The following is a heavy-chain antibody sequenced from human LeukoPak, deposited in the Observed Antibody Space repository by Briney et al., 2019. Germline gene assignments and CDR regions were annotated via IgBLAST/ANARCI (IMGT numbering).Heavy chain of an antibody. CDR1: GGSISSGSYY. D-gene: IGHD5-18*01. J-gene: IGHJ4*02. CDR2: IYTSGST. Sequence: TASETLSLTCTVSGGSISSGSYYWSWIRQPAGKGLEWIGRIYTSGSTNYNPSLKSRVTISVDTSKNQFSPKLSSVTAADTAVYYCARASWIQLWLFDYWGQGTLVTVSS. V-gene: IGHV4-61*02. CDR3: ARASWIQLWLFDY.